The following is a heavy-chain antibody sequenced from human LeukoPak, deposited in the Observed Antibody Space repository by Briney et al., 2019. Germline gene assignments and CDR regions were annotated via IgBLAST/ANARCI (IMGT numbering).Heavy chain of an antibody. CDR2: IYTSGST. CDR1: GGSISSGSYY. Sequence: PSETLSLTCTVSGGSISSGSYYWSWIRQPAGKGLEWIGRIYTSGSTNYNPSLKSRVTISVDTSKNQFSLKLSSVTAADTAVYYCARHPPGSRGDYWGQGTLVTVSS. V-gene: IGHV4-61*02. CDR3: ARHPPGSRGDY. J-gene: IGHJ4*02. D-gene: IGHD3-10*01.